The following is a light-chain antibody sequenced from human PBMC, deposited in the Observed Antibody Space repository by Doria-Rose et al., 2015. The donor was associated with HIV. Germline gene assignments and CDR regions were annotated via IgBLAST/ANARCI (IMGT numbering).Light chain of an antibody. CDR3: QQYYDTPS. J-gene: IGKJ3*01. CDR1: QSLLYTSKNY. V-gene: IGKV4-1*01. Sequence: TQSPESLGMSLGGRATFNCKSNQSLLYTSKNYLAWYQQKPGQPPKLLTYWASTRQSGVPARFSGSGSGTDFTLTISSLEAEDVAVYYCQQYYDTPSFGPGTTVDIK. CDR2: WAS.